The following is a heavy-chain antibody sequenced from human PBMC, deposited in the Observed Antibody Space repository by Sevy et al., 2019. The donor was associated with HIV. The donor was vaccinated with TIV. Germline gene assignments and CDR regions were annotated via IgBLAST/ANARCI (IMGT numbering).Heavy chain of an antibody. V-gene: IGHV3-21*01. CDR3: AREVVTGTYDAFDI. D-gene: IGHD1-20*01. CDR2: ISSSSSYI. Sequence: GGSLRLSCAASGFTFSSYSMNWVRQAPGKGLEWVSSISSSSSYIYYAYSVKGRFTISRDNAKNSLYLQMNSLRAEDTAVYYCAREVVTGTYDAFDIWGQGTMVTVSS. CDR1: GFTFSSYS. J-gene: IGHJ3*02.